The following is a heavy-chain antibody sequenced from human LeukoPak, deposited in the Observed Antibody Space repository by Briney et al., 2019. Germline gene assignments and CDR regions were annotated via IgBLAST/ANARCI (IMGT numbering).Heavy chain of an antibody. CDR1: GFTFSSYS. Sequence: GGSLRLSCAVSGFTFSSYSMNWVRQAPGKGLEWVSYISSGSGTIYYTDSVKGRFTISRDNAKNSLYLQMNSLRAGDTAVYYCARAIKGGGYGLDYWGQGTLVTVSS. J-gene: IGHJ4*02. D-gene: IGHD3-16*01. V-gene: IGHV3-48*01. CDR3: ARAIKGGGYGLDY. CDR2: ISSGSGTI.